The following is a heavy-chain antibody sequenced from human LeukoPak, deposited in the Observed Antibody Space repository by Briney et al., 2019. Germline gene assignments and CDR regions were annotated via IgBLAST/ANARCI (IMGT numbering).Heavy chain of an antibody. CDR2: IYYSGTT. J-gene: IGHJ3*02. CDR1: GGSISSYNYY. V-gene: IGHV4-39*01. CDR3: ARHSRSGSGGYENAFDI. D-gene: IGHD5-12*01. Sequence: PSETLSLTCTVSGGSISSYNYYWGWIRQPPGKGLEWIGSIYYSGTTYYKPSLKSRVTISVDTSKNQFSLKLSSVTAADTAIYFCARHSRSGSGGYENAFDIWGQGTMVTVSS.